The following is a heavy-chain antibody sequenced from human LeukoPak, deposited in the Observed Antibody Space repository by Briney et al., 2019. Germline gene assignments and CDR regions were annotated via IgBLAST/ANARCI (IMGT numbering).Heavy chain of an antibody. J-gene: IGHJ3*02. D-gene: IGHD3-10*01. CDR3: ARDQRELFSSAFDI. V-gene: IGHV4-39*07. Sequence: SETLSLTCTVSGGSISSSSYYWGWILQPPGKGLEWIGSIYYSGSTYYNPSLKSRVTISVDTSKNQFSLKLSSVTAADTAVYYCARDQRELFSSAFDIWGQGTMVTVSS. CDR1: GGSISSSSYY. CDR2: IYYSGST.